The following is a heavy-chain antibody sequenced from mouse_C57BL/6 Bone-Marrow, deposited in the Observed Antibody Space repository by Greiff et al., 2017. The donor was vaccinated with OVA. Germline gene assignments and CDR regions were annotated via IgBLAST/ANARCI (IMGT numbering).Heavy chain of an antibody. V-gene: IGHV1-54*01. D-gene: IGHD1-1*01. CDR1: GYAFTNYL. Sequence: QVQLQQSGAELVRPGTSVKVSCKASGYAFTNYLIEWVKQRPGKGLEWIGVINPGSGGTNYNEKLKGKATLTADKSSSTAYMQLSSLSSDDSAVYFCARGRDYYGYFDYWGRGTTLTVSS. J-gene: IGHJ2*01. CDR2: INPGSGGT. CDR3: ARGRDYYGYFDY.